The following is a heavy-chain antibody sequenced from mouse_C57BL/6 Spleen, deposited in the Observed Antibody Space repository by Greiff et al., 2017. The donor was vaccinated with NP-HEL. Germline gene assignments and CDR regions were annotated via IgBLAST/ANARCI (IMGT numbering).Heavy chain of an antibody. CDR1: GYTFTDYY. D-gene: IGHD2-4*01. CDR3: AREGDDYSAWFAY. CDR2: INPNNGGT. J-gene: IGHJ3*01. V-gene: IGHV1-26*01. Sequence: EVKLQQSGPELVKPGASVKISCKASGYTFTDYYMNWVKQSHGKSLEWIGDINPNNGGTSYNQKFKGKATLTVDKSSSTAYMELRSLTSEDSAVYYCAREGDDYSAWFAYWGQGTLVTVSA.